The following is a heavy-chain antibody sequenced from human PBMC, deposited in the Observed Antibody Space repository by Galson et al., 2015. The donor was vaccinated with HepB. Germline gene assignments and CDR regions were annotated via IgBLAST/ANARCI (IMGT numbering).Heavy chain of an antibody. J-gene: IGHJ4*02. D-gene: IGHD3-10*01. CDR3: VRDRDHALDY. CDR1: GFTFKDHG. V-gene: IGHV3-33*01. CDR2: IWYDGSDK. Sequence: SLRLSCAASGFTFKDHGMYWVRQAPGKGLEWVAVIWYDGSDKYYTDSVKGRFTISRDNSRNTLYLQMNNLRAKDTALYYCVRDRDHALDYWGQGTLVTVSS.